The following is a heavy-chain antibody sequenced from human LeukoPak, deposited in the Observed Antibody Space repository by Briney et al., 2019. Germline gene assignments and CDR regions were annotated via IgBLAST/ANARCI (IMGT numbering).Heavy chain of an antibody. J-gene: IGHJ3*02. CDR2: IYPGDSDT. Sequence: GESLKIFCKGSGYRFTSYWIGWVRQMPGKGLEWMGIIYPGDSDTRYSPSFQGQVTISADKSISTAYLQWSSLKASDTAMYYCARTEGYCSSTSCYTEAFDIWGQGTMVTVSS. D-gene: IGHD2-2*02. CDR3: ARTEGYCSSTSCYTEAFDI. V-gene: IGHV5-51*01. CDR1: GYRFTSYW.